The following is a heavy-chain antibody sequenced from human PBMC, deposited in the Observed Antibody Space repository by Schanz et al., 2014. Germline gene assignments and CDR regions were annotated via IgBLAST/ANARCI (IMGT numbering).Heavy chain of an antibody. CDR2: ISGSGGST. V-gene: IGHV3-23*04. CDR3: AKGRFGELSAFDI. Sequence: EVQLVESGGGLVKPGGSLRLSCAASGFTFSSYAMTWVRQAPGMGLEWVSAISGSGGSTYYADSVKGRFTISRDNSKNTLYLQMNSLRAEDTAVYYCAKGRFGELSAFDIWGQGTMVTVSS. J-gene: IGHJ3*02. D-gene: IGHD3-10*01. CDR1: GFTFSSYA.